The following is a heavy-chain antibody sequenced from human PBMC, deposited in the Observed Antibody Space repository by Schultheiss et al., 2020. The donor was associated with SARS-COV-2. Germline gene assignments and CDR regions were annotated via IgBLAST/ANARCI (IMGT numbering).Heavy chain of an antibody. CDR3: ARAPEDYDFWSGYYRKGAFDI. D-gene: IGHD3-3*01. Sequence: GGSLRLSCAASGFTFSSYAMSWVRQAPGKGLEWVSAISGSGGSTYYADSVKGRFTISRDNSKNTLYLQMNSLRAEDTAVYYCARAPEDYDFWSGYYRKGAFDIWGQGTMVTVSS. V-gene: IGHV3-23*01. CDR2: ISGSGGST. CDR1: GFTFSSYA. J-gene: IGHJ3*02.